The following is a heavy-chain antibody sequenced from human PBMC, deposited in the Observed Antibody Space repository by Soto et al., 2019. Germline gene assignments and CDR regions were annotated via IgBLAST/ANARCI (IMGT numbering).Heavy chain of an antibody. D-gene: IGHD2-15*01. V-gene: IGHV5-51*01. Sequence: PGECLKSSCKGSGYSFTSDWIGWVRQMPGKGLEWMGIIYPGDSDTRYSPSFQGQVTISADKSISTAYLQWSSLKASDTAMYYCASSPVVGNYYYGMDVWGQGTTVTVS. CDR2: IYPGDSDT. J-gene: IGHJ6*02. CDR3: ASSPVVGNYYYGMDV. CDR1: GYSFTSDW.